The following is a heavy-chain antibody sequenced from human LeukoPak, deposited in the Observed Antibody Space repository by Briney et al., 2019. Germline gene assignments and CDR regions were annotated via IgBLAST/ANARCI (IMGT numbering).Heavy chain of an antibody. V-gene: IGHV3-33*01. D-gene: IGHD1-1*01. CDR1: GFTFNTHG. Sequence: GGSLRLSCAASGFTFNTHGMHWVRQAPGKGLEWVAVIWYDGSQKYYVDSVKGRFTISRDNSKNTLFLQMNSLRAEDTAVYYCARCAERIHDPENYFDYWGQGTLVTVSS. CDR3: ARCAERIHDPENYFDY. J-gene: IGHJ4*02. CDR2: IWYDGSQK.